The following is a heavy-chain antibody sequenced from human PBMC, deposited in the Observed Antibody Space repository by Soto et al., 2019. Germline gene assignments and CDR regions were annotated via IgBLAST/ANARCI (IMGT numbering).Heavy chain of an antibody. CDR1: GYSISRGYY. J-gene: IGHJ4*02. CDR2: IHHSGST. CDR3: ARDISASVGDY. Sequence: KPSETLTLTCSVSGYSISRGYYWGWIRQAPGKGLEWIGNIHHSGSTYYNPSLESRVTISIDTSKNQFSLRLTSVTAADTAIYYCARDISASVGDYWGQGTLVTVSS. V-gene: IGHV4-38-2*02. D-gene: IGHD3-3*01.